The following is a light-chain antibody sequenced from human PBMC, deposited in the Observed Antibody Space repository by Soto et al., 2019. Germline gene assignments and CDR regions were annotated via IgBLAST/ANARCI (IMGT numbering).Light chain of an antibody. CDR1: LRVSSGY. CDR2: AGS. Sequence: EVVLTQSPGTMYLSPGDRATLSCRASLRVSSGYLAWYQQKPGQVPRLFIHAGSNRATGIPDRFSGSGSGTDFTLTITRLEPEDSAVYYCQQCGLPPFTFGPGTKLDIK. V-gene: IGKV3-20*01. CDR3: QQCGLPPFT. J-gene: IGKJ3*01.